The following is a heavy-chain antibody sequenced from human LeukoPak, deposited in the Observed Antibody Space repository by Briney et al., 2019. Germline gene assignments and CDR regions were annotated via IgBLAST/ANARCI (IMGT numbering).Heavy chain of an antibody. J-gene: IGHJ4*02. Sequence: ASVKVSCKASGYTFTSYDFNWVRQATGQRPEWMGWMSPNSGDTGYAQKFQDRVTITRNTSIITAYMELSTLRSDDTAVYYCARGPPTWGYDYWGPGTLVTVSS. CDR1: GYTFTSYD. CDR3: ARGPPTWGYDY. CDR2: MSPNSGDT. D-gene: IGHD7-27*01. V-gene: IGHV1-8*01.